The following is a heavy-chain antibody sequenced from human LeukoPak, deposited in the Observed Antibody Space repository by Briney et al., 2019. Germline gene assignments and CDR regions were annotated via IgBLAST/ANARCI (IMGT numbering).Heavy chain of an antibody. CDR3: AKAMDSSSVSYMDV. V-gene: IGHV1-46*01. Sequence: ASVKVSCKASGYTFANYYMHWVRQAPGQGLEWMGIINPSGGSTGYAQNFQGRVTMTRDMSTSTVYMELSSVRSEDTAVCYCAKAMDSSSVSYMDVWGKGTTVTVSS. CDR1: GYTFANYY. CDR2: INPSGGST. D-gene: IGHD6-6*01. J-gene: IGHJ6*03.